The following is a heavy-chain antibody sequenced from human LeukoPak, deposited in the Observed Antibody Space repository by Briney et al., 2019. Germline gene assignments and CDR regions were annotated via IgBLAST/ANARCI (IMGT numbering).Heavy chain of an antibody. Sequence: PGGSLRLSCAASEFSVGSNYMTWVRQAPGKGLEWVSLIYSGGSTYYADSVKGRFTISRDNSKNTLYLQMNSLRAEDTAMYYCATQWDGGAGAFDTWGQGTMVTVSS. CDR1: EFSVGSNY. J-gene: IGHJ3*02. V-gene: IGHV3-66*01. CDR2: IYSGGST. D-gene: IGHD1-26*01. CDR3: ATQWDGGAGAFDT.